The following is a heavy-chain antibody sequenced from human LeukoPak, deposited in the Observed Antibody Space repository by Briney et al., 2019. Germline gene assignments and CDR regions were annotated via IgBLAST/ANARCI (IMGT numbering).Heavy chain of an antibody. J-gene: IGHJ3*02. CDR2: IIPIFGTT. CDR1: GYTFTSYA. V-gene: IGHV1-69*06. CDR3: ARVYCGGDCFLFDAFDI. Sequence: SVKVSCKASGYTFTSYAMNWVRQAPGQGLEWMGGIIPIFGTTNYAQKFQGRVTITADKSTSIAYMELSSLRSEDTAVYYCARVYCGGDCFLFDAFDIWGQGTMVTVSS. D-gene: IGHD2-21*02.